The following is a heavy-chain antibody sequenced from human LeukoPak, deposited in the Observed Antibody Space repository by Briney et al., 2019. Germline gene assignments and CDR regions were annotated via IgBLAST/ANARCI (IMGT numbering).Heavy chain of an antibody. CDR2: ISSSSNTI. J-gene: IGHJ4*02. CDR3: ARDPQLDY. CDR1: GFTFSNYG. D-gene: IGHD5-18*01. V-gene: IGHV3-48*01. Sequence: GGSLRLSCAASGFTFSNYGMNWVRQAPGKGLEWVSYISSSSNTIYTADSVKGRFTIPRDNAKNSLYLQMNSLRAEDTALYYCARDPQLDYWGQGTLVTVSS.